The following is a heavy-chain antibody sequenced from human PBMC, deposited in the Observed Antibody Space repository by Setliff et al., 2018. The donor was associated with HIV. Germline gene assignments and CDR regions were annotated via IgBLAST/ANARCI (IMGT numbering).Heavy chain of an antibody. Sequence: PSETLSLTCSVSGGSISDNKYYWSWIRQPPGKGLEWTGSIYHSGKTYYNPPLKRRLTISVDTSKNEFSLKLTSVTAADTAVYYCASRVYYYDESAILREEGFVPWGQGTLVTVSS. CDR2: IYHSGKT. J-gene: IGHJ5*02. V-gene: IGHV4-39*01. CDR3: ASRVYYYDESAILREEGFVP. D-gene: IGHD3-22*01. CDR1: GGSISDNKYY.